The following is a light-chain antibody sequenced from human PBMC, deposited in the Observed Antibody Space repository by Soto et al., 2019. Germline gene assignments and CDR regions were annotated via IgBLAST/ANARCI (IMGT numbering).Light chain of an antibody. CDR2: DLD. J-gene: IGLJ1*01. CDR1: SSDVGRYNS. V-gene: IGLV2-14*03. CDR3: TSFTSSSTPYV. Sequence: QSVLTQPASVSGSPGQSITISCTGTSSDVGRYNSVSWYQLHPGKAPRLVIFDLDYRPSGVSDRFSGSKSGNTASLTISGLQAEDEADYYCTSFTSSSTPYVFGTGPKVTV.